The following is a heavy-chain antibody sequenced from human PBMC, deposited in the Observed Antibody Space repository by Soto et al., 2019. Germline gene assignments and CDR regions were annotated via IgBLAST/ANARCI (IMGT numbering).Heavy chain of an antibody. V-gene: IGHV1-69*04. CDR1: GGTFSSYT. CDR3: ARDPGYSYGVDY. D-gene: IGHD5-18*01. J-gene: IGHJ4*02. CDR2: IIPILGIA. Sequence: SVKVSCKASGGTFSSYTISWVRQAPGQGLEWMGRIIPILGIANYAQKFQGRVTITADKSTSTAYMELSSLRSEDTAVYYCARDPGYSYGVDYWGQGTLVTVSS.